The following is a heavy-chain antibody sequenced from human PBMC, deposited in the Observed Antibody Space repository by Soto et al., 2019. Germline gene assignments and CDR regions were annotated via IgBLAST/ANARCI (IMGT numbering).Heavy chain of an antibody. Sequence: LSLTCTVSGGSISSGGYYWSWIRQHPGKGLEWIGYIYYSGSTYYNPSLKSRVTISVDTSKNQFSLKLSSVTAADTAVYYCARDRGGGSPWYYWGQGTLVTVSS. CDR3: ARDRGGGSPWYY. CDR1: GGSISSGGYY. D-gene: IGHD2-15*01. V-gene: IGHV4-31*03. CDR2: IYYSGST. J-gene: IGHJ4*02.